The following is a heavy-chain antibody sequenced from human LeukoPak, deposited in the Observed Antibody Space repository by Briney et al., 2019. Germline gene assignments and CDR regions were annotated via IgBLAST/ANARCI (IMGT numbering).Heavy chain of an antibody. CDR3: ARKGGGGYGDYADY. D-gene: IGHD4-17*01. CDR2: INHSGST. Sequence: SETLSLTCAVYGGSFSGYYWSWIRHPPGKGLEWIGEINHSGSTNYNPSLKSRVTISVATSKNQLSLKPSSVTAADTAVYSCARKGGGGYGDYADYWGQRTLVTVSS. J-gene: IGHJ4*02. V-gene: IGHV4-34*01. CDR1: GGSFSGYY.